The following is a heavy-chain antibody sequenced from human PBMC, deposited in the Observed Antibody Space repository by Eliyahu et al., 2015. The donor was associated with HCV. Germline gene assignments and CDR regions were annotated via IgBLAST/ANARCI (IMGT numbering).Heavy chain of an antibody. D-gene: IGHD3-3*01. V-gene: IGHV1-18*01. CDR1: GYTFTSYG. Sequence: QVQLVQSGAEVKKPGASVKVSCKASGYTFTSYGISWVRQAPGQGLEWMGWISAYNGNTNYAQKLQGRVTMTTDTSTSTAYMELRSLRSDDTAVYYCARHHPRPYYDFWSGYYDYYGMDVWGQGTTVTVSS. J-gene: IGHJ6*02. CDR2: ISAYNGNT. CDR3: ARHHPRPYYDFWSGYYDYYGMDV.